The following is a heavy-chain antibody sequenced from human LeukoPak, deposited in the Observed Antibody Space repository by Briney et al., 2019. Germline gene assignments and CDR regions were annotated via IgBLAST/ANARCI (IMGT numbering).Heavy chain of an antibody. CDR1: GGTFSSYA. Sequence: SVKVSCKASGGTFSSYAISWVRQAPGQGLEWMGRIIPILGIANYAQKFQGRVTITADKSTSTAYMELSSLRSEDTAVYYCARVGSQWLVDFDYWGQGTLVTVSS. CDR3: ARVGSQWLVDFDY. D-gene: IGHD6-19*01. V-gene: IGHV1-69*04. J-gene: IGHJ4*02. CDR2: IIPILGIA.